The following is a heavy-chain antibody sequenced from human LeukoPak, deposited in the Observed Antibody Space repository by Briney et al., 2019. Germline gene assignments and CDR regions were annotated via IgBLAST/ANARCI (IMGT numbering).Heavy chain of an antibody. J-gene: IGHJ4*02. D-gene: IGHD1-26*01. V-gene: IGHV4-39*01. Sequence: SETLSLTCTVSGGSISSSSYYWGWIRQPPGKGLEWIGSIYYSGSTCYNPSLKSRVTISVDTSKNQFSLKLSSVTAADTAVYYCARHVRGSYQGGLDYWGQGTLVTVSS. CDR2: IYYSGST. CDR1: GGSISSSSYY. CDR3: ARHVRGSYQGGLDY.